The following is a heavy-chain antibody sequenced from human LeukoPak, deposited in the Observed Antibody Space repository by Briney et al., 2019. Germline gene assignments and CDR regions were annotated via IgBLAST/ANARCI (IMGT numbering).Heavy chain of an antibody. J-gene: IGHJ4*02. D-gene: IGHD6-19*01. V-gene: IGHV3-30-3*01. CDR3: ARVDSSGWYLTPTFDY. CDR1: GFTFSSYA. CDR2: ISYDGSNK. Sequence: GGSLRLSCAASGFTFSSYAMSWVRQAPGKGLGWVAVISYDGSNKYYADSVKGRFTISRGNSKNTLYLQMNCLRAEDTAVYYCARVDSSGWYLTPTFDYWGQGTLVTVSS.